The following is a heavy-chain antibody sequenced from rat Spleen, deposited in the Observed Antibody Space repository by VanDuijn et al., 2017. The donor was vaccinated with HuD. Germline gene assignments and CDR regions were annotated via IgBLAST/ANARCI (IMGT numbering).Heavy chain of an antibody. CDR2: INKDSRTT. V-gene: IGHV4-2*01. J-gene: IGHJ2*01. Sequence: EVKLVESGGGLVQPGRSLKLSCAASGFNFNDYWMGWVRQAPGKGLEWIGEINKDSRTTKYTPSLKDKFTISRDNAQNTLYLQMSKLGSEDTAIYYCARKLSGYGDYWGQGVMVTVSS. CDR3: ARKLSGYGDY. D-gene: IGHD4-3*01. CDR1: GFNFNDYW.